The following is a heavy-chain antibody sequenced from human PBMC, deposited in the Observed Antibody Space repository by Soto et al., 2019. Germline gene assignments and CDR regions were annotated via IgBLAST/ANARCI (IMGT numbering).Heavy chain of an antibody. CDR3: TVDHSVRDCCSTCWNY. D-gene: IGHD2-2*01. Sequence: GGSLRLSCAASGFTFSNAWMSWVRQAPGKGLEWVGRIKSKTDGGTTDYAATVKGRFTNSRDDSKNTLDMQMISLQTDDIGADDCTVDHSVRDCCSTCWNYWGQGTLVTVSS. CDR2: IKSKTDGGTT. J-gene: IGHJ4*02. V-gene: IGHV3-15*01. CDR1: GFTFSNAW.